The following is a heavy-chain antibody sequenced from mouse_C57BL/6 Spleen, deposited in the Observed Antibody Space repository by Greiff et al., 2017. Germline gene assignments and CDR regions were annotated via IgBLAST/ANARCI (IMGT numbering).Heavy chain of an antibody. CDR3: ARGDYGSSPHWYFDV. J-gene: IGHJ1*03. V-gene: IGHV1-18*01. D-gene: IGHD1-1*01. CDR1: GYTFTDYN. Sequence: VQLQQSGPELVKPGASVKIRCKASGYTFTDYNMDWVKQSHGKSLEWIGDINPNNGGTIYNQKFKGKATLTVDKSSSTAYMELRSLTSEDTAVYYCARGDYGSSPHWYFDVWGTGTTVTVSS. CDR2: INPNNGGT.